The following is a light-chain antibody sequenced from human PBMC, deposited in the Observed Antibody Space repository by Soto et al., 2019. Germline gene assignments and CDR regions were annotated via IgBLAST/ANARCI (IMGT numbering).Light chain of an antibody. J-gene: IGLJ1*01. CDR2: DDN. CDR3: GSWDRSLSDYV. Sequence: QSVLTRPPAVSAAPGQKVTISCSGSSSNIGGNSVSWYQQLPGTAPKLLIYDDNKRPSGIPDRFSGSKSGTPATLGITGFQTGDQADYYCGSWDRSLSDYVFGNGTKVTVL. V-gene: IGLV1-51*01. CDR1: SSNIGGNS.